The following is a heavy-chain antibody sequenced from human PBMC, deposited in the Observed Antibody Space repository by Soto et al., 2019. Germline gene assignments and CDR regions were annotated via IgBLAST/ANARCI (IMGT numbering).Heavy chain of an antibody. CDR2: INAGDGHT. J-gene: IGHJ4*02. CDR3: ATYNSSGTYYNPTHFSY. V-gene: IGHV1-3*01. Sequence: QVQLVQSGAEVKNPGASVKVSCKTSGYVFTKCAIHWVRQAPGQSPEWMGWINAGDGHTKYSQKFQGRLTITTDTSASTDDMELNSLRSEDTGLYSCATYNSSGTYYNPTHFSYWGQGTMVSVSS. D-gene: IGHD3-10*01. CDR1: GYVFTKCA.